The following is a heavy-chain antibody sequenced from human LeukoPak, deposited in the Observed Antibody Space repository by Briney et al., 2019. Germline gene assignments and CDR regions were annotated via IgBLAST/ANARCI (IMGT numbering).Heavy chain of an antibody. CDR3: ARLLDSDNSGAPDTFDM. V-gene: IGHV4-59*01. CDR1: SDSISPNY. J-gene: IGHJ3*02. D-gene: IGHD3-22*01. CDR2: VYYTGRT. Sequence: SETLSLTCSVFSDSISPNYWTWIRQSPGKGLEWIGHVYYTGRTKYNPSLQSRLTISLDTSNNHFSLQLSSVTTADTAVYYCARLLDSDNSGAPDTFDMWGQGTIVTVSS.